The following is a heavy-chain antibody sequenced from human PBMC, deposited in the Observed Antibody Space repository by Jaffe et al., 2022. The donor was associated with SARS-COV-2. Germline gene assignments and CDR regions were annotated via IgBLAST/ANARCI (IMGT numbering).Heavy chain of an antibody. D-gene: IGHD2-2*02. CDR2: IRGKGPGETT. J-gene: IGHJ4*02. CDR1: GFTFTDAW. Sequence: EVQLVESGGGLVEPGGSLRLSCTASGFTFTDAWMSWVRQAPGKGLELIGRIRGKGPGETTDYPAPVQGRFTISRDDSKSTLYLQMNSLKTDDTAVYYCAADIPHPPSQIDYWGQGTLVTVSS. V-gene: IGHV3-15*01. CDR3: AADIPHPPSQIDY.